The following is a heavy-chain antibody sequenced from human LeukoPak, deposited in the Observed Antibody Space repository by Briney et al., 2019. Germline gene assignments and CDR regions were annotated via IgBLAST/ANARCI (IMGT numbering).Heavy chain of an antibody. J-gene: IGHJ3*02. D-gene: IGHD3-3*01. Sequence: GGSLRLSCAASGFTFDDYAMHWVRQAPGKGLEWVSGISWNSGSIGYADSVKGRFTISRDNAKNSLYLQMNSLRAEDTAVYYCASWSGVGDAFDIWGQGTIVTVSS. CDR3: ASWSGVGDAFDI. CDR2: ISWNSGSI. CDR1: GFTFDDYA. V-gene: IGHV3-9*01.